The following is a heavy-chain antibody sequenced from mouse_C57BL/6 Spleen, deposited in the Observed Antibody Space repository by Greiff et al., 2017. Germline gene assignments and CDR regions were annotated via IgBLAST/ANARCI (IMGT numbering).Heavy chain of an antibody. CDR3: ARSGGGSYYFDY. V-gene: IGHV1-64*01. Sequence: QVQLQQPGAELVKPGASVKLSCKASGYTFTSYWMHWVKQRPGQGLEWIGMIHPNSGSTNYNEKFKSKATLTVDKSSSTAYMQLSSLTSEDSAVYDCARSGGGSYYFDYWGQGTTLTVSS. CDR1: GYTFTSYW. J-gene: IGHJ2*01. D-gene: IGHD1-1*02. CDR2: IHPNSGST.